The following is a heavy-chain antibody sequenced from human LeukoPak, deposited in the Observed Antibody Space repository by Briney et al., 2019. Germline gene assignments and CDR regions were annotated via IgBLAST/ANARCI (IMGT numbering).Heavy chain of an antibody. Sequence: GGSLRLSCAVSGLTFSSYAMSWVRQAPGKGLEWVSAISGSGGSTYYADSVKGRFTISRDNSKNTLYLQMNSLRAEDTAVYYCAKSRDYDSSGYLAWGQGTLVTVSS. D-gene: IGHD3-22*01. J-gene: IGHJ5*02. CDR1: GLTFSSYA. CDR2: ISGSGGST. CDR3: AKSRDYDSSGYLA. V-gene: IGHV3-23*01.